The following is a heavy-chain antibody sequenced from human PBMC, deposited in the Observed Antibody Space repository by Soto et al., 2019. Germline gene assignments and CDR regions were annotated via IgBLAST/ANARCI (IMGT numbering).Heavy chain of an antibody. CDR3: ARDRPRAVAGVSDAFDI. Sequence: ASMKVSCKASGGTFSSYAIIWVRQAPGQGLEWMGGIIPIFGTANYAQKFQGRVTITADESTSTAYMELSSLRSEDTAVYYCARDRPRAVAGVSDAFDIWGQGTMVTVSS. CDR2: IIPIFGTA. J-gene: IGHJ3*02. D-gene: IGHD6-19*01. CDR1: GGTFSSYA. V-gene: IGHV1-69*13.